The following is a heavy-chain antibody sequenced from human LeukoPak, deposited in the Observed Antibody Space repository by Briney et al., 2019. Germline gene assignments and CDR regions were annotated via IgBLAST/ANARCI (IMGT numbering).Heavy chain of an antibody. V-gene: IGHV3-74*01. Sequence: GGSLRLSCAASGFTFRSYWMYWVRQTPGKGLVWVSRINTDVSSTNYADSVKGRFTISRDNAKNTVYLQMNSLRAEDTALYYCARGSSSWLLDYYYMDVWGKGTTVTVSS. J-gene: IGHJ6*03. D-gene: IGHD6-13*01. CDR1: GFTFRSYW. CDR2: INTDVSST. CDR3: ARGSSSWLLDYYYMDV.